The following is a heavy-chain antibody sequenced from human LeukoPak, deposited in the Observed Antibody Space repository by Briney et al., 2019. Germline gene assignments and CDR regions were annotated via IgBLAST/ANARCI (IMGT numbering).Heavy chain of an antibody. Sequence: GESLNISCHGSGYSFTNYWMGWGRPMPGKGLWWMGIIYPCDSDTRYRPSVRGQVTIPADKSSSTVYLQRISRTASDTAMYYCAGLGIEVAGTRGYYYYGMDVWGQGPTVTVSS. CDR3: AGLGIEVAGTRGYYYYGMDV. CDR1: GYSFTNYW. D-gene: IGHD6-19*01. CDR2: IYPCDSDT. J-gene: IGHJ6*02. V-gene: IGHV5-51*01.